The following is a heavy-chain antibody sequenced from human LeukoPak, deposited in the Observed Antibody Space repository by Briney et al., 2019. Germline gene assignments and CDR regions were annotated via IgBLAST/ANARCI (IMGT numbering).Heavy chain of an antibody. D-gene: IGHD2-2*02. V-gene: IGHV4-39*01. CDR1: GGSISSSSYY. CDR2: IYYSGST. J-gene: IGHJ5*02. Sequence: SETLSLTCTVSGGSISSSSYYWGWIRQPPGKGLEWIGSIYYSGSTYYNPSLKSRVTISVDTSKNQFSLKLSSVTAADTAVYYCARGRCSSTSCYRSTVKTYNWFDPWGQGTLVTVSS. CDR3: ARGRCSSTSCYRSTVKTYNWFDP.